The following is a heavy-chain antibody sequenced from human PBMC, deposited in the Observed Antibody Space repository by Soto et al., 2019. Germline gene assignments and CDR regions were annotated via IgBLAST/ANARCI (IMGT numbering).Heavy chain of an antibody. CDR3: ARGRYCLTGRCFPNWFDS. Sequence: SETLSLTCSVSGDSISTVDYFWAWIRQPPGQALEYIGYIYKSTTTYYNPSFEGRVAISLDTSKSQFSLTVTSVTAADTAVYFCARGRYCLTGRCFPNWFDSWGQGTLVTISS. CDR2: IYKSTTT. CDR1: GDSISTVDYF. V-gene: IGHV4-30-4*01. J-gene: IGHJ5*01. D-gene: IGHD2-15*01.